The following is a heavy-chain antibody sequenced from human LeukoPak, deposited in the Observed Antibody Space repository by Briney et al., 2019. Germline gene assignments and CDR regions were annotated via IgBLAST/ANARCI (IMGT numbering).Heavy chain of an antibody. Sequence: GGSLRLSCAASGFTFSTYAMSWVRQAPGKGLEWVSVIYSGGSTYYADSVKGRFTISRDNSKNTLYLQMNSLRAEDTAVYYCARDPVGYYPAYWGQGTLVTVSS. D-gene: IGHD1-26*01. CDR2: IYSGGST. V-gene: IGHV3-53*01. CDR3: ARDPVGYYPAY. CDR1: GFTFSTYA. J-gene: IGHJ4*02.